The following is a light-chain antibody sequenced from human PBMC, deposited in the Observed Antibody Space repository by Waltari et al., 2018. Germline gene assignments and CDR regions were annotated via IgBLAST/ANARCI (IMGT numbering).Light chain of an antibody. Sequence: QSALTQPRSVSGSPGQSITIACAGTSSDVGGYDYVSWYQQYPGKAPRLIIYDVTTRPLGVPDRLSVSKSANTASLTISGLQAEDEADYYCCSYAGSYIYVFGSGTKVTVL. V-gene: IGLV2-11*01. J-gene: IGLJ1*01. CDR2: DVT. CDR3: CSYAGSYIYV. CDR1: SSDVGGYDY.